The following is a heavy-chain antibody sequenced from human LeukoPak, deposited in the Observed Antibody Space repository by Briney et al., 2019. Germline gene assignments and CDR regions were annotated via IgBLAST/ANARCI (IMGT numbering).Heavy chain of an antibody. Sequence: GRSLRLSCAASGFTFSSYAMHWVRQAPGKGLEWVAVISYDGSNKYYADSVKGRFTISRGNSKNTPYLQMNSLRAEDTAVYYCARGYGDFYYFDYWGQGTLVTVSS. D-gene: IGHD4-17*01. CDR3: ARGYGDFYYFDY. CDR2: ISYDGSNK. CDR1: GFTFSSYA. V-gene: IGHV3-30-3*01. J-gene: IGHJ4*02.